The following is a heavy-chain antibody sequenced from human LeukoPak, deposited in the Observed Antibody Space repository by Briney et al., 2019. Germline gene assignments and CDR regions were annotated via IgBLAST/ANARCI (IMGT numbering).Heavy chain of an antibody. CDR3: ARGGIGGGYNEDYFDY. J-gene: IGHJ4*02. Sequence: AGGSLRLSCAASGFTFSSYSMNWVRQAPGKGLEWVSYISSSIITIYYTDSVKGRFAISRDNAKNSLYLQMNSLRAEDTAVYYCARGGIGGGYNEDYFDYWGQGTLVTVSS. V-gene: IGHV3-48*01. CDR2: ISSSIITI. CDR1: GFTFSSYS. D-gene: IGHD5-24*01.